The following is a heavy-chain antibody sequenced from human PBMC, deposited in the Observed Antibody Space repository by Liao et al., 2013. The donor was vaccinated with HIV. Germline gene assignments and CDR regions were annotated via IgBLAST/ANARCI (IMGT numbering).Heavy chain of an antibody. Sequence: QLQLQESGPGLVKPSETLSLTCTVSGDSISTGGYYWGWIRQSPGTGLEWIGKIYYSGGTYYNPFLKSRVTISADTSKNQFSLKLSSVTAADTAVYYCTRFLHMYYLDCWGQGTLVTVSS. V-gene: IGHV4-39*07. CDR1: GDSISTGGYY. CDR3: TRFLHMYYLDC. J-gene: IGHJ4*02. CDR2: IYYSGGT.